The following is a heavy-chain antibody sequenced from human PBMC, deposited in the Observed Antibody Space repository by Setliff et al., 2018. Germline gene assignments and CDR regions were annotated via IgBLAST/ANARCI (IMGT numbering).Heavy chain of an antibody. CDR1: GYSFTIYG. V-gene: IGHV1-18*01. Sequence: GASVKVSCKASGYSFTIYGISWVRQAPGQGLEWMGWISAYNGNTNYAQKLQGRVTMTTDTSTRTAYMELRSLRPDDTAVYYCARAYCGGDCYMDVWGERTTVTVSS. CDR3: ARAYCGGDCYMDV. J-gene: IGHJ6*03. D-gene: IGHD2-21*01. CDR2: ISAYNGNT.